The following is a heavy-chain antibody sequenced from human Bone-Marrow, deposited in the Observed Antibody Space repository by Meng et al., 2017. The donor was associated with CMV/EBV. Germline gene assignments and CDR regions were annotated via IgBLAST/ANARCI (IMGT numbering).Heavy chain of an antibody. D-gene: IGHD6-19*01. V-gene: IGHV3-23*03. J-gene: IGHJ4*02. Sequence: GVLKISCAASGFTFSSYAMSWVRQAPGKGLEWVSVIYSGGSSTYYADSVKGRFTISRDNSKNTLYLQMNSLRAEDTAVYYCAKDTIPLGAVAATLGYWGQGTLVTVSS. CDR2: IYSGGSST. CDR1: GFTFSSYA. CDR3: AKDTIPLGAVAATLGY.